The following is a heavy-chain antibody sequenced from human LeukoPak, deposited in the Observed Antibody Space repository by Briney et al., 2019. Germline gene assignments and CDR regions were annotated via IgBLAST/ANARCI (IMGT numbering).Heavy chain of an antibody. CDR3: ARHSMTYYYDSSGYYNGAFDI. D-gene: IGHD3-22*01. J-gene: IGHJ3*02. Sequence: PSEALSLTCTVSGGSLSSSSYYWGWIRQPPGKGLGLIRSIYYSLSTYDNPSLKSRVTISVDTSKNQFSLKLSSVTAADTAVYYCARHSMTYYYDSSGYYNGAFDIWGQGTMVTVSS. CDR2: IYYSLST. CDR1: GGSLSSSSYY. V-gene: IGHV4-39*01.